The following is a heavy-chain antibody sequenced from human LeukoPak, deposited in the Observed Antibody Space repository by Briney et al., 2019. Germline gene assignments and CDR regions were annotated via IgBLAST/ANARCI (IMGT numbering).Heavy chain of an antibody. V-gene: IGHV4-59*01. D-gene: IGHD3-9*01. CDR2: ISYSGGT. Sequence: PSETLSLTCTVSGDSISRYYWSWIRQPPGKGLEWIGYISYSGGTSYNPSLKSRVTISLDTSKNQFSLKLSSVTAADTAVYYCARATRYDILTGYFLDDAFDIWGQGTMVTVSS. CDR3: ARATRYDILTGYFLDDAFDI. CDR1: GDSISRYY. J-gene: IGHJ3*02.